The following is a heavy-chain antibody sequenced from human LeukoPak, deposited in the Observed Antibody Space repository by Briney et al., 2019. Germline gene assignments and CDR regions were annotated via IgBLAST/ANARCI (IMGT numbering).Heavy chain of an antibody. V-gene: IGHV4-59*08. J-gene: IGHJ4*02. CDR2: IYHNGGT. D-gene: IGHD6-19*01. Sequence: SETLSLTCTVSGGSISGYYWSWSRQPPGKGLEWIGYIYHNGGTNYNPSLQSRLTISVDTSKNQFSLKLSSVTAADTAVYYCARHLRAVAGGRYFDYWGQGTQVTVSS. CDR3: ARHLRAVAGGRYFDY. CDR1: GGSISGYY.